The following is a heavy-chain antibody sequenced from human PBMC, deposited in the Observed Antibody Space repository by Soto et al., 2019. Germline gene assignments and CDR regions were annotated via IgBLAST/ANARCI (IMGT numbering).Heavy chain of an antibody. CDR2: ISGSGGST. Sequence: GGSLRLSCAASGFTFSSYAMSWVRQAPGKGLEWVSAISGSGGSTYYAESVKGRFTISRDNSKNTLYLQMNSLRAEDTAVYYCAKGPYGAARPHYGMDVWGQGTTVTVSS. J-gene: IGHJ6*02. CDR1: GFTFSSYA. D-gene: IGHD6-6*01. CDR3: AKGPYGAARPHYGMDV. V-gene: IGHV3-23*01.